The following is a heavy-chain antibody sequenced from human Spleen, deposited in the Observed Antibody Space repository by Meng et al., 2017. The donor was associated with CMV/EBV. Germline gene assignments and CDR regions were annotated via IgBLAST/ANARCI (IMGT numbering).Heavy chain of an antibody. CDR1: GYTFANYG. V-gene: IGHV1-18*01. CDR2: ITTYNGDT. CDR3: ARAELCLTSYDAYSMDV. D-gene: IGHD2-15*01. Sequence: ASVKVSCKASGYTFANYGIDWVRQAPGQGFEWMGWITTYNGDTTYAQQLQGRVTMTRDTSTSTAYVELRILRSDDTAVYYCARAELCLTSYDAYSMDVWGQGTTVTVSS. J-gene: IGHJ6*02.